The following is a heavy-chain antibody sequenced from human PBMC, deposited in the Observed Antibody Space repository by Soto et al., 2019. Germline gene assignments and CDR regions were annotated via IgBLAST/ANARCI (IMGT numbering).Heavy chain of an antibody. V-gene: IGHV4-39*01. CDR1: GGSISSSSYY. D-gene: IGHD2-15*01. J-gene: IGHJ4*02. CDR2: IYYSGST. CDR3: SIFVVVVAATPVGPTDY. Sequence: PSETLSLTCTVSGGSISSSSYYWGWIRQPPGKGLEWIGSIYYSGSTFYNPSLKSRVTISVDTSKNQFSLKLSSVTAADTAVFFCSIFVVVVAATPVGPTDYWGQGTLGTVSS.